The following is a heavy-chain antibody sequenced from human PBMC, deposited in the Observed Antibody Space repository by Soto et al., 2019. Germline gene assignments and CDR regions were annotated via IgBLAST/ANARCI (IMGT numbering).Heavy chain of an antibody. Sequence: QVQLVESGGGVVQPGRSLRLSCTASGFTFDTYGMHWVRQAPGKGLEWVAVIWYDGRNKYYADSVKGRFTISRDSSTNTLYLQMNSLRAEDTGVYSCARDVRACGWYVAMDVWGQGTTVTVSS. CDR2: IWYDGRNK. CDR1: GFTFDTYG. D-gene: IGHD6-19*01. V-gene: IGHV3-33*01. CDR3: ARDVRACGWYVAMDV. J-gene: IGHJ6*02.